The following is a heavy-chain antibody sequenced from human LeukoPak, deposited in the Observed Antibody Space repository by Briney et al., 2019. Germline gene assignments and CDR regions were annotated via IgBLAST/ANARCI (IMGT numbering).Heavy chain of an antibody. CDR1: GFTFSSYA. Sequence: TGGSLRLSCAASGFTFSSYAMHWVRQAPGKRPEWVANMNKDGSEKYYADSVKGRFTISRDNARNSVYLQMNSLRVEDTAVYYCARDPVEWEQLLDYWGQGTLVTVSS. CDR3: ARDPVEWEQLLDY. D-gene: IGHD1-26*01. CDR2: MNKDGSEK. V-gene: IGHV3-7*01. J-gene: IGHJ4*02.